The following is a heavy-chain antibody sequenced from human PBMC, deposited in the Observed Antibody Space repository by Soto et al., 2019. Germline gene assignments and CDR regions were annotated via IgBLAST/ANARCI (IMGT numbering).Heavy chain of an antibody. CDR2: IGPYNGKT. CDR1: GYAFRHYG. J-gene: IGHJ4*02. CDR3: VRDLDGSGSYYTNY. V-gene: IGHV1-18*01. D-gene: IGHD3-10*01. Sequence: QVQLVQSGAEVKKPGASVQVSCKASGYAFRHYGITWVRQAPGQGLGWMGWIGPYNGKTNYAQKLQDRVTMTTDTSTGTAYMELRSLRSDDTAVYFCVRDLDGSGSYYTNYWGQGTLVTVSS.